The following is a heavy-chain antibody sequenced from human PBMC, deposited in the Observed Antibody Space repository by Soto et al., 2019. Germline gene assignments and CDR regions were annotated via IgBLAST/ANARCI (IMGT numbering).Heavy chain of an antibody. J-gene: IGHJ3*02. D-gene: IGHD3-10*01. V-gene: IGHV3-23*01. Sequence: GGSLRLSCAASGFTFSSYAMSWVRQAPGKGLEWVSAISGSGGSTYYADSVKGRFTISRDNSKNTLYLQMNSLRAEDTAVYYCAKASLWFGELLSAFDIWGQGTMVTVSS. CDR2: ISGSGGST. CDR3: AKASLWFGELLSAFDI. CDR1: GFTFSSYA.